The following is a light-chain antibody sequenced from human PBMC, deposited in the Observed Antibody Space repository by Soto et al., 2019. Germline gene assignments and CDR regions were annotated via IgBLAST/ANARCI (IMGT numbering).Light chain of an antibody. J-gene: IGLJ1*01. CDR1: SSDVGSYNR. CDR2: EVS. V-gene: IGLV2-18*02. CDR3: NSYTSSSTYV. Sequence: QSALTQPPSVSGSPGQSVTISCTGTSSDVGSYNRVSWYQQPPGTAPKLMIYEVSNRPSGVPDRFSGPKSGNTASLTISGLQAEDEADYYCNSYTSSSTYVFGTGTKLTVL.